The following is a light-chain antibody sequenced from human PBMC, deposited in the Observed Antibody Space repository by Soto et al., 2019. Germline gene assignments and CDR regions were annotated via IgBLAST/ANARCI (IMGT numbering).Light chain of an antibody. CDR3: QQSSVTPRP. J-gene: IGKJ1*01. V-gene: IGKV1-39*01. Sequence: DIRLTQFPSSLSASVGARVTISCRASQNINTYIMWYQQKPGKAPNLLIYGASGLQNGVTSRFTGSGSGTEFTLTITGLQPEDFGTYYCQQSSVTPRPFGQGTKVEIK. CDR2: GAS. CDR1: QNINTY.